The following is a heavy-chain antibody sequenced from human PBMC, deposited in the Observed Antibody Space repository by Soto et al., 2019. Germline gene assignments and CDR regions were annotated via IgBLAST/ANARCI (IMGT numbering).Heavy chain of an antibody. Sequence: PGGSLRLSCATSGFTFSSFGMHWVRQAEGKGLEWVTFISYDGSEKSYADSVKGRVTVSRDNSKNTQYLQMNSLRAEDTAVYYCAYSSTPFDYWGQGTLVTVSS. V-gene: IGHV3-30*03. CDR3: AYSSTPFDY. J-gene: IGHJ4*02. CDR2: ISYDGSEK. CDR1: GFTFSSFG. D-gene: IGHD6-13*01.